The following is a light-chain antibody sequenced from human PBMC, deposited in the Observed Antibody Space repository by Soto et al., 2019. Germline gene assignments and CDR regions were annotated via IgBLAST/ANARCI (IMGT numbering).Light chain of an antibody. J-gene: IGKJ5*01. Sequence: EIVLTQSPATLSLSPGERVTLSCRASQSVSNYLAWYQQKPGQAPRLLVSAASNGATGIPARFSGSGSGTDFTLTISSLEPEDFGVFYCHQRFDWPKITFGQGTRLEIK. CDR3: HQRFDWPKIT. CDR2: AAS. CDR1: QSVSNY. V-gene: IGKV3-11*01.